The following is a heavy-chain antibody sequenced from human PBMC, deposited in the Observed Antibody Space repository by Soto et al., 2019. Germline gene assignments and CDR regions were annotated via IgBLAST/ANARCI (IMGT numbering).Heavy chain of an antibody. V-gene: IGHV1-18*01. CDR2: ISANNDHT. CDR1: GYTLNTYG. Sequence: QVQLVQSGAEVKKPGASVKVSCKASGYTLNTYGITWVRQAPGQGLEWMGWISANNDHTNYPQKLQGRVTMTTDTTTSTAYMELRRMTSDDTAVYYCARGTYFDYWGQGTLVTVSS. J-gene: IGHJ4*02. CDR3: ARGTYFDY.